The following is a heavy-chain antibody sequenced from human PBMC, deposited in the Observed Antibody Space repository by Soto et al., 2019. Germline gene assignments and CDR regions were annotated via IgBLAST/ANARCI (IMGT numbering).Heavy chain of an antibody. Sequence: QAQLQESGPGLVKPSGTLSLTCAVSGGSISSSNWWSWVRQPPGEGLGGIGEIYHRGSTNYKPSLKSRVPISVDKSNTQFSRKRSSVTAADTAVYYCARMRSGGVAYYYYYGMDVWGQGTTVTVSS. D-gene: IGHD3-3*01. CDR3: ARMRSGGVAYYYYYGMDV. CDR2: IYHRGST. V-gene: IGHV4-4*02. CDR1: GGSISSSNW. J-gene: IGHJ6*02.